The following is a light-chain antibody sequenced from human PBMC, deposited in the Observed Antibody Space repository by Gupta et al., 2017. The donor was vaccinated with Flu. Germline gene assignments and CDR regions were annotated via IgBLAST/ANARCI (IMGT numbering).Light chain of an antibody. CDR2: KNS. CDR3: AVWDDSLNGHLV. J-gene: IGLJ3*02. Sequence: SNIRRYFVSWYQVVPGTGPRLLIYKNSQRPSGVPDRFSGSKSGTSASLAVSGLRAEDQADYYCAVWDDSLNGHLVFGGGTKLTVL. CDR1: SNIRRYF. V-gene: IGLV1-47*01.